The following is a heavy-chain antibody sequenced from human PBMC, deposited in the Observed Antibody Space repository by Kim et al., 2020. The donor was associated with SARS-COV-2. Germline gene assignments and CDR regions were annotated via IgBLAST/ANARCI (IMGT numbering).Heavy chain of an antibody. D-gene: IGHD2-15*01. CDR3: ARDPGGYCSGGSCKTDDY. CDR2: ISSSSSYI. CDR1: EFTFSSYS. V-gene: IGHV3-21*01. Sequence: GGSLRLSCAASEFTFSSYSMNWVRQAPGKGLEWVSSISSSSSYIYYADSVKGRFTISRDNAKNSLYLQMNSLRAEDTAVYYCARDPGGYCSGGSCKTDDYWGQGTLVTVSS. J-gene: IGHJ4*02.